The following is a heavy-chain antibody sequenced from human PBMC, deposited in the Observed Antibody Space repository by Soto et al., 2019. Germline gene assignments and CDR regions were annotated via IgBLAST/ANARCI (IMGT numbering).Heavy chain of an antibody. CDR2: SVSSGSRT. Sequence: EVQLLESGGGLVQPGGSLRLSCAASGFTFSTFDMNWVRQTPGKGLEWISSSVSSGSRTYYADSVKGRFTISRDNSKDALYLQMSSLRVEDTSLYYCAKGGWNDVWGQGTLVTVSS. D-gene: IGHD1-1*01. CDR1: GFTFSTFD. CDR3: AKGGWNDV. J-gene: IGHJ4*02. V-gene: IGHV3-23*01.